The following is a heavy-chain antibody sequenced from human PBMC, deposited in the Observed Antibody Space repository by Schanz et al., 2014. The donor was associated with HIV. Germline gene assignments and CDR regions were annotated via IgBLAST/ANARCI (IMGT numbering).Heavy chain of an antibody. CDR2: ITDNGADT. Sequence: VQLVESGGGVVQPGRSLRLSCAASGFTFSSYAMNWVRQAPGKGLEWVSGITDNGADTYYADSVKGRFSISRDNSKNTLYVQMNSLRTEDTAVYYCVKSSGWLYEHFDSWGQGTVVTVSS. V-gene: IGHV3-23*04. CDR3: VKSSGWLYEHFDS. CDR1: GFTFSSYA. D-gene: IGHD2-2*02. J-gene: IGHJ4*02.